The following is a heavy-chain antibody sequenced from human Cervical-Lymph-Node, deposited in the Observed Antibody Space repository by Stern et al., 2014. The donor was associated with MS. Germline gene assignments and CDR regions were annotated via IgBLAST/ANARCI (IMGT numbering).Heavy chain of an antibody. D-gene: IGHD6-13*01. V-gene: IGHV1-46*01. CDR3: ATYSSNWSPPWY. CDR2: IHPSGGST. CDR1: GDTFTSYY. J-gene: IGHJ4*02. Sequence: VQLEESGAEVKKPGASVKVSCKASGDTFTSYYMHWVRQAPGQGLEWLGIIHPSGGSTHYAQKVQGRVTMTRDTSTSTVFMELSSLRSEDTAVYFCATYSSNWSPPWYWGQGTLVTVSS.